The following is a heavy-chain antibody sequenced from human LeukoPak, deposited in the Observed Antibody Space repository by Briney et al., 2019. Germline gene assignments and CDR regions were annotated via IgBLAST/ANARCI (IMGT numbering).Heavy chain of an antibody. CDR3: ARDFGIAAAGTFDY. CDR2: ISYDGSNK. CDR1: GFTFSSYA. Sequence: GGSLRLSCAASGFTFSSYAMHWVRQAPGKGLEWVAVISYDGSNKYYADSVKGRFAISRDNSKNTLYLQMNSLRAEDTAVYYCARDFGIAAAGTFDYWGQGTLVTVSS. V-gene: IGHV3-30*09. J-gene: IGHJ4*02. D-gene: IGHD6-13*01.